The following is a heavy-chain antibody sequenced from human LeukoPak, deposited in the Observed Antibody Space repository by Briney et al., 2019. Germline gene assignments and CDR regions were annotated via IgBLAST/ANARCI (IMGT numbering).Heavy chain of an antibody. J-gene: IGHJ4*02. V-gene: IGHV4-61*09. CDR3: AREGYDSL. Sequence: SQTLSLTCTVSGGSISSGNYYWSWIRQPAGKGLEWIGHIYTSGSTNYNPSLKSRVTISVDTSKNQFSLKLRSVTAADTAVYYCAREGYDSLWGQGTLVTVSS. CDR2: IYTSGST. CDR1: GGSISSGNYY. D-gene: IGHD3-3*01.